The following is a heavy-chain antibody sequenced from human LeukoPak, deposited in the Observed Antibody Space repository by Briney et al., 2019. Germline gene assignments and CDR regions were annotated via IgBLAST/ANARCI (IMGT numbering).Heavy chain of an antibody. CDR1: GYTFTSYG. CDR3: ARDLVTYYYDSSGYNDGGSVNWFDP. J-gene: IGHJ5*02. V-gene: IGHV1-18*01. D-gene: IGHD3-22*01. CDR2: ISAYNGNT. Sequence: ASVKVSCKASGYTFTSYGISWVRQAPGQGLEWMGWISAYNGNTNYAQKLQGRVTMTTDTSTSTAYMELRSLRSDDTAVYYCARDLVTYYYDSSGYNDGGSVNWFDPWGQGTLVTVSS.